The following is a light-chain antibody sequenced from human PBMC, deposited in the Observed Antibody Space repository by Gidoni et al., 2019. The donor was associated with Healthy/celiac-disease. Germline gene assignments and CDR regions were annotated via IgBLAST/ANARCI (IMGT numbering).Light chain of an antibody. V-gene: IGKV4-1*01. J-gene: IGKJ2*01. Sequence: DIVMTQSPDSRAVSLGERATINCKSSQSVLYSSNNKNYLAWYQQKPGQPPKLLIYWASTREAGVPDRFSGSGSGTDFTLTISSLQAEDVAVYYCHQDDSPPYTFGQGTKLEIK. CDR1: QSVLYSSNNKNY. CDR2: WAS. CDR3: HQDDSPPYT.